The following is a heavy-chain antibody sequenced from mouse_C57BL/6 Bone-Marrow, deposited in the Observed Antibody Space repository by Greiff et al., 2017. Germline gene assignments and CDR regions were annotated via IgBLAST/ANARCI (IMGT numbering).Heavy chain of an antibody. CDR2: IYPGSGST. V-gene: IGHV1-55*01. CDR1: GYTFTSYW. CDR3: ALYYYGSSYFDY. D-gene: IGHD1-1*01. Sequence: VKLQQPGAELVKPGASVKMSCKASGYTFTSYWITWVKQRPGQGLEWIGDIYPGSGSTNYNEKFKSKATLTVDTSSSTAYMQLSSLTSEDSAVYYCALYYYGSSYFDYWGQGTTLTVSS. J-gene: IGHJ2*01.